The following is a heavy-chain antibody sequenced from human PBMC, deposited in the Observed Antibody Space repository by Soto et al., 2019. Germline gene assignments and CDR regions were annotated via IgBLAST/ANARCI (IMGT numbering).Heavy chain of an antibody. D-gene: IGHD6-19*01. J-gene: IGHJ4*02. CDR1: GYTFTSYA. Sequence: QVQLVQSGAEVKKPGASVKVSCKASGYTFTSYAMHWVRQAPGQRLEWMGWSNAGNGNTKYSQKFQGRVTITRDTAASTAYMELRSLRSDDTAVYCCARDLGGWPDYWGQGTLVTVSS. CDR2: SNAGNGNT. V-gene: IGHV1-3*01. CDR3: ARDLGGWPDY.